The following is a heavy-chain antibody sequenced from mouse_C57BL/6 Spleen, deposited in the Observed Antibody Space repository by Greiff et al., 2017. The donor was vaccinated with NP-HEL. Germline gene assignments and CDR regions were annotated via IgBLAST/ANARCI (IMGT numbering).Heavy chain of an antibody. CDR2: ISDGGSYI. CDR3: ARGGGAAYYGNFAWFAY. Sequence: EVQGVESGGGLVKPGGSLKLSCAASGFTFSSYAMSWVRQTPEKRLEWVATISDGGSYIYYPDNVKGRFIISRDNAKNNLYLQMSHLKSEDTAMYYCARGGGAAYYGNFAWFAYWGQGTLVTVSA. CDR1: GFTFSSYA. D-gene: IGHD2-10*01. V-gene: IGHV5-4*01. J-gene: IGHJ3*01.